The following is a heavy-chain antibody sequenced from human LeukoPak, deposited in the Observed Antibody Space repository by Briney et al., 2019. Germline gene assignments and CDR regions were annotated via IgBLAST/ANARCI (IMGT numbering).Heavy chain of an antibody. CDR1: GGSFSGYY. D-gene: IGHD3-22*01. V-gene: IGHV4-34*01. CDR2: INHSGST. J-gene: IGHJ5*02. CDR3: ARHRRRITMIRGGNNWFDP. Sequence: SETLSLTCAVYGGSFSGYYWSWIRQPPGKGLEWIGEINHSGSTNYNPSLKSRVTISVDTSKNQFSLKLSSVTATDTAVYYCARHRRRITMIRGGNNWFDPWGQGTLVTVSS.